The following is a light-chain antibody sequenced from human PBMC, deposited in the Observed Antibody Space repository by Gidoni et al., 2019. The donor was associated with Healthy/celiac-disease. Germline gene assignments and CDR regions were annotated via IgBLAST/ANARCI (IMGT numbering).Light chain of an antibody. CDR2: AAS. Sequence: DIQMTQSPSSLSASVGDRVTITCRASQSISSYLNWYQQKPGKAPKLLIYAASSLQSGVPSRFSGSRSGRDYTLTISSLQPEDFATYYCQQSYSTTPLTFGGGTKVEIK. CDR1: QSISSY. CDR3: QQSYSTTPLT. J-gene: IGKJ4*01. V-gene: IGKV1-39*01.